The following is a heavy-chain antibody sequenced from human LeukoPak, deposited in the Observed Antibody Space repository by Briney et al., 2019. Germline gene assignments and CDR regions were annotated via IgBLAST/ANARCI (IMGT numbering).Heavy chain of an antibody. CDR2: IYTSGST. Sequence: SETLSLTCTASGVSISSYYWSWVRQPPGKGLEWVGYIYTSGSTKYNPSLKRRLSISVDTSKNQFSLKLSSVPAADTAVYYCARHPEYYYYYMDVWGKGITVTVSS. CDR3: ARHPEYYYYYMDV. J-gene: IGHJ6*03. CDR1: GVSISSYY. V-gene: IGHV4-4*09.